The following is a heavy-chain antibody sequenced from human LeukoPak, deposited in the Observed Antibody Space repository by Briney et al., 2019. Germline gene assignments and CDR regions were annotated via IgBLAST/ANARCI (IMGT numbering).Heavy chain of an antibody. CDR2: IRRKSDTYAT. V-gene: IGHV3-73*01. J-gene: IGHJ4*02. D-gene: IGHD3-16*01. Sequence: GGSLRLSCAVSGLTLGDSAIHWVRQAAGKGLEWVGRIRRKSDTYATAYAVLLKDRFTVSRDDSRYTAFLQMNNLNIDDTAVYYCTRSVGFGFDYWGQGTLVTVSS. CDR3: TRSVGFGFDY. CDR1: GLTLGDSA.